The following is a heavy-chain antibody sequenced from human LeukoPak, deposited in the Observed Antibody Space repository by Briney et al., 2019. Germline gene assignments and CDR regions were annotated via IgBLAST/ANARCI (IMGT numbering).Heavy chain of an antibody. CDR3: ARVMNYYDSVSPFDY. Sequence: GGSLRLSCAASGFTFSSYSMNWVRQAPGKGLVWVSRINTDGSSTSYADSVKGRFTISRDNAKNTLYLQMNSLRAEDTAVYYCARVMNYYDSVSPFDYWGQGTLVTVSS. D-gene: IGHD3-22*01. J-gene: IGHJ4*02. V-gene: IGHV3-74*01. CDR1: GFTFSSYS. CDR2: INTDGSST.